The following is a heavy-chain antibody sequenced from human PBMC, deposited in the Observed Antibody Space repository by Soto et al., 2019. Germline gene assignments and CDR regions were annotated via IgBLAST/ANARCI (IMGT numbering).Heavy chain of an antibody. J-gene: IGHJ3*02. V-gene: IGHV4-31*03. CDR1: GGSNSSGGYY. CDR3: AISRTAYYDSSAWASFDI. CDR2: IYFNGST. Sequence: RASETLSLTCPVSGGSNSSGGYYWSWIRQHTVKGLEWIVFIYFNGSTYYNTSLKSRVTISVETSKYQFSLKPSSLTAADTAVYYCAISRTAYYDSSAWASFDIWGKGTMVTVSS. D-gene: IGHD3-22*01.